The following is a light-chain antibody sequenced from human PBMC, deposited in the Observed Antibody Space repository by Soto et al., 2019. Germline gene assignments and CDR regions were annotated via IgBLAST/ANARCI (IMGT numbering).Light chain of an antibody. Sequence: DIQMTQSPSSLSASVGDRVTITCRASQSISSYLNWYQQKPGKAPKFQIYAASSLQSGVPSRFSGSGSGTEFTLTISSLQPDDFATYYCQQYNTYATFGRGT. CDR2: AAS. CDR3: QQYNTYAT. CDR1: QSISSY. V-gene: IGKV1-39*01. J-gene: IGKJ1*01.